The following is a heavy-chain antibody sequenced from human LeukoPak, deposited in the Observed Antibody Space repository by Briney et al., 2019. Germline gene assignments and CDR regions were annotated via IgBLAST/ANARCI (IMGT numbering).Heavy chain of an antibody. CDR3: AKSIWYSSSWYFDY. CDR2: ISGSGGST. D-gene: IGHD6-13*01. V-gene: IGHV3-23*01. CDR1: GFTFSSYT. Sequence: GGSLRLSCVASGFTFSSYTMSWVRQAPGKGLEWVSAISGSGGSTYYADSVKGRFTISRDNSQNTLYLQMNSLRAEDTAVYYCAKSIWYSSSWYFDYWGQGTLVTVSS. J-gene: IGHJ4*02.